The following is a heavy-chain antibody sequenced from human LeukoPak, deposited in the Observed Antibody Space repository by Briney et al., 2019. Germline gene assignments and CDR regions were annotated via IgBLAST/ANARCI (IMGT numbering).Heavy chain of an antibody. J-gene: IGHJ4*02. CDR3: ARKIAVARGGFDY. Sequence: GGSLRLSCAASGFTFSNAWMSWVRQAPGKGLEWVGRIKSKTDGGTTDYAAPVKGRFTISRDDSKNTLYLQMNSLRAEDTAVYYCARKIAVARGGFDYWGQGTLVTVSS. D-gene: IGHD6-19*01. CDR2: IKSKTDGGTT. CDR1: GFTFSNAW. V-gene: IGHV3-15*01.